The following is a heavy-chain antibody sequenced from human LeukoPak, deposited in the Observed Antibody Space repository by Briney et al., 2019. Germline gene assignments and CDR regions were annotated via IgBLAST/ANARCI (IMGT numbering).Heavy chain of an antibody. J-gene: IGHJ6*02. D-gene: IGHD2-8*02. CDR3: AREASTEIIGGMDV. V-gene: IGHV3-21*01. Sequence: GGSLRLSCAASGFTFSDYAMNWVRQAPGKGLEWVSSISSGGSYISYADSVKGRFTISGDNSKKTCYLQMDSLRVEDTAVYYCAREASTEIIGGMDVRGQGTTVTVTS. CDR2: ISSGGSYI. CDR1: GFTFSDYA.